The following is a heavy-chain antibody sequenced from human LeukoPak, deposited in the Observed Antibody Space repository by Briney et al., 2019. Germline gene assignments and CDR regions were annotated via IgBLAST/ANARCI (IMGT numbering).Heavy chain of an antibody. CDR1: GGSISSYY. CDR3: ARQAWILDY. Sequence: ETLSLTCTVSGGSISSYYWSWIRQPPGKGLEWIGYIYYSGSTNYNPSLKSRVTISVDTSKNQFSLKLSSVTAADTAVYYCARQAWILDYWGQGTLVTVSS. J-gene: IGHJ4*02. D-gene: IGHD5-12*01. V-gene: IGHV4-59*01. CDR2: IYYSGST.